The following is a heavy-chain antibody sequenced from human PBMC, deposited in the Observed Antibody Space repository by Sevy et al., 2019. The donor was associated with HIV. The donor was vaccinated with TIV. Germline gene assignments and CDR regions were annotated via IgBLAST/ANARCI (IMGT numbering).Heavy chain of an antibody. CDR2: IKQDGSEK. V-gene: IGHV3-7*01. Sequence: GGCLRLSCAASGFTFSSYWMSWVRQAPGKGLEWVANIKQDGSEKYYVDSVKGRFTISRDNAKNSLYLQMNSLRAEDTAVYYCARDRPHYYDSSGLVLGYWGQGTLVTVSS. J-gene: IGHJ4*02. CDR1: GFTFSSYW. D-gene: IGHD3-22*01. CDR3: ARDRPHYYDSSGLVLGY.